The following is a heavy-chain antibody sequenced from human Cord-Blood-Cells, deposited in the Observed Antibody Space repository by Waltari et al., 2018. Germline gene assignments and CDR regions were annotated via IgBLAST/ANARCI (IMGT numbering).Heavy chain of an antibody. Sequence: SGGSISSGGYYWSWIRQHPGKGLEWIGYIYYSGSTYYNPSLKSRVTISVDTSKNQFSLKLSSVTAADTAVYYCARGAPTYDFGSGSRGTIFDYWGQGTLVTVSS. CDR2: IYYSGST. V-gene: IGHV4-31*02. D-gene: IGHD3-3*01. J-gene: IGHJ4*02. CDR1: GGSISSGGYY. CDR3: ARGAPTYDFGSGSRGTIFDY.